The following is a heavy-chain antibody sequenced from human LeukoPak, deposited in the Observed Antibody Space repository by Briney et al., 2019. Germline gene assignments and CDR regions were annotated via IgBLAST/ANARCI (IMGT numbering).Heavy chain of an antibody. CDR1: GGSISSYY. D-gene: IGHD3-16*01. Sequence: SETLSLTCTVSGGSISSYYWSWIRQPPGKGLEWIGYIYYSGSTNYNPSLKSRVTISVDTSKNQFSLKLSSVTAADTAVYYCARDYEGWGKTDVFDIWGQGTMVTVSS. CDR2: IYYSGST. V-gene: IGHV4-59*12. CDR3: ARDYEGWGKTDVFDI. J-gene: IGHJ3*02.